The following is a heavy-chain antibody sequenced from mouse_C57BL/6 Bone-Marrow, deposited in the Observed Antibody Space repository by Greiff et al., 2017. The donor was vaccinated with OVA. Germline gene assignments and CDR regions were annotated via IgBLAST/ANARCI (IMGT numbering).Heavy chain of an antibody. D-gene: IGHD1-1*02. Sequence: QVQLQQPGAELVKPGASVKLSCKASGYTFTSYWMHWVKQRPGQGLEWIGMIHPNSGSTNYNEKFKSKATLTVDKSSSTAYMQLSSLTAEDSAVYFCARNYSAWFAYWGQGTLVTVSA. CDR2: IHPNSGST. CDR1: GYTFTSYW. CDR3: ARNYSAWFAY. V-gene: IGHV1-64*01. J-gene: IGHJ3*01.